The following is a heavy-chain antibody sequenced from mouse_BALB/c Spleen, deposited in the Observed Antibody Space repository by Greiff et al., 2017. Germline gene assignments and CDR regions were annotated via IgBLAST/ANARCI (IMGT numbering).Heavy chain of an antibody. J-gene: IGHJ2*01. D-gene: IGHD1-1*01. V-gene: IGHV5-17*02. Sequence: EVMLVESGGGLVQPGGSRKLSCAASGFTFCSLGMHWVRQAPEKGLEWVAYISSGSSSIYYADTVKGRFTISRDNPKNTLFLQMTSLRTEDTAMYYCARGLTTVVAPFDYWGQGTTLTVSS. CDR3: ARGLTTVVAPFDY. CDR2: ISSGSSSI. CDR1: GFTFCSLG.